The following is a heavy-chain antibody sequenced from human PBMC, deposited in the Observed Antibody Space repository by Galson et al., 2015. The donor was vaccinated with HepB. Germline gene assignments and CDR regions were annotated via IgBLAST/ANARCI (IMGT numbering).Heavy chain of an antibody. CDR2: ISSSSSTI. J-gene: IGHJ5*02. CDR1: GFTFSSYS. D-gene: IGHD6-13*01. CDR3: ARDPISSWCENWFDP. V-gene: IGHV3-48*01. Sequence: SLRLSCAASGFTFSSYSMNWVRQAPGKGLEWVSYISSSSSTIYYADSVKGRFTISRDNAKNSLYLQMNSLRAEDTAVYYCARDPISSWCENWFDPWGQGTLVTVSS.